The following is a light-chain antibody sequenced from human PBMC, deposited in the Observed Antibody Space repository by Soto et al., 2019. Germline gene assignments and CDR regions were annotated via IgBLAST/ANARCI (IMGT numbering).Light chain of an antibody. J-gene: IGLJ2*01. CDR1: SSDVGGYNY. CDR3: SSYAGSNNLV. Sequence: QSALTQPHSAAGSPGQSVTISFTGTSSDVGGYNYVSWYQHHPGKAPKLMIYEVTKRPSGVPERFSGSKSGNTASLTGSGLQAEDEADYFCSSYAGSNNLVFGGGTKLTVL. V-gene: IGLV2-8*01. CDR2: EVT.